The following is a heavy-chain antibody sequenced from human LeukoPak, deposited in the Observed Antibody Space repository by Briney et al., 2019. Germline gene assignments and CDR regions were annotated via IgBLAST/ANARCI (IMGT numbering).Heavy chain of an antibody. V-gene: IGHV1-2*02. D-gene: IGHD3/OR15-3a*01. CDR2: INPNNGGA. Sequence: ASVKVSCKASGYTFTGYYMHWVRQAPGQGLEWMGWINPNNGGANYAQKFQGRVTMTRDTSISTAYMELSRLRSDDTAVYYCASVVDNYYYYYYMDVWGKGTTVTVSS. CDR1: GYTFTGYY. J-gene: IGHJ6*03. CDR3: ASVVDNYYYYYYMDV.